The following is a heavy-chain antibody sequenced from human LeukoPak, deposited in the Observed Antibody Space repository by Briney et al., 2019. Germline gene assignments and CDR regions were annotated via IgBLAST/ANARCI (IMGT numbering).Heavy chain of an antibody. Sequence: GGSLRLSCAASGFTFSSYAMNWVRQSPGKGLEWVGRIKSIIDGGTTDYATPVKGRFTISRDDSKSTLYLQMNSLKTEDTAVYYCTTETYYFGAGSYHYAFDIWGQGTMVTVSS. CDR2: IKSIIDGGTT. V-gene: IGHV3-15*01. D-gene: IGHD3-10*01. J-gene: IGHJ3*02. CDR1: GFTFSSYA. CDR3: TTETYYFGAGSYHYAFDI.